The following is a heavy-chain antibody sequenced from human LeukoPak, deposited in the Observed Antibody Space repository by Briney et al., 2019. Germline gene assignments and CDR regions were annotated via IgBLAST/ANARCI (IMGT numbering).Heavy chain of an antibody. CDR1: GGSIRSDF. D-gene: IGHD3-22*01. Sequence: PSETLSLTCTVSGGSIRSDFWSWIRQPPGKGLEWIGYVYYSGSTNHSPSLNSRVTISIDTSKNKFSLKLSSVTAADTAVYYCARAGGYDSSGYPYFDYWGQGTLVTVSS. CDR2: VYYSGST. V-gene: IGHV4-59*12. J-gene: IGHJ4*02. CDR3: ARAGGYDSSGYPYFDY.